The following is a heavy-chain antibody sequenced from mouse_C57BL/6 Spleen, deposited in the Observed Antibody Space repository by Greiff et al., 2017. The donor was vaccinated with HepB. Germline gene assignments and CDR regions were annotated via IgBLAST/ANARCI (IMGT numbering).Heavy chain of an antibody. V-gene: IGHV1-61*01. J-gene: IGHJ2*01. Sequence: QVQLQQPGAELVRPGSSVKLSCKASGYTFTSYWMDWVKQRPGQGLEWIGNIYPSDSETHYNQKFKDKATLTVDKSSSTAYMQLSSLTSEDSAVYYCARGDGYVDYWGQGTTLTVSS. CDR3: ARGDGYVDY. CDR1: GYTFTSYW. D-gene: IGHD2-3*01. CDR2: IYPSDSET.